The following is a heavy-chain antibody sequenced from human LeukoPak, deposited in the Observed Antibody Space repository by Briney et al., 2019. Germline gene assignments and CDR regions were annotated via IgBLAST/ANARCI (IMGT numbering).Heavy chain of an antibody. J-gene: IGHJ3*02. CDR1: GYSFTNYW. Sequence: GESLKISCKSSGYSFTNYWIGWVRQMPGKGLEWMGIIYSGDSDTRYSPSFQGQVTISADKSISTAYLQWSSLKASDTAMCYCARSSQRTTATRGDAFDIWGQGTMVTFSS. CDR3: ARSSQRTTATRGDAFDI. D-gene: IGHD1-14*01. CDR2: IYSGDSDT. V-gene: IGHV5-51*01.